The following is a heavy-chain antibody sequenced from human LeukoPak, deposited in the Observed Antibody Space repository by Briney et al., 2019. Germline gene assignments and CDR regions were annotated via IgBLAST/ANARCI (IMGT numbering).Heavy chain of an antibody. J-gene: IGHJ3*02. CDR3: ARGALSKSGAFDI. Sequence: ASVKVSCKTSGYTFQTYGFSWVRQAPGQGLEWMGWIGYKGDTNYEDNFKGRVTMTIDTYTRTAYLELRSLKSDDTAVYYCARGALSKSGAFDIWGQGTMVTVSS. V-gene: IGHV1-18*01. CDR2: IGYKGDT. CDR1: GYTFQTYG. D-gene: IGHD5-12*01.